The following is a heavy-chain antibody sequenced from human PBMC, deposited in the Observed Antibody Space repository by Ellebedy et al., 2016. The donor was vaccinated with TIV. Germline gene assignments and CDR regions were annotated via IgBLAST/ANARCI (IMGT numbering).Heavy chain of an antibody. J-gene: IGHJ4*02. V-gene: IGHV1-69*13. CDR2: VIPIFGTV. D-gene: IGHD6-19*01. CDR1: GGTFNSHA. CDR3: ARAPRGAVAALFDF. Sequence: AASVKVSCKASGGTFNSHAINWVRQAPGQGLEWMGGVIPIFGTVNYAQKFQGRVTIIVDESTSTAYMELSGLRYDDTAVYYCARAPRGAVAALFDFWGQGTLVTVSS.